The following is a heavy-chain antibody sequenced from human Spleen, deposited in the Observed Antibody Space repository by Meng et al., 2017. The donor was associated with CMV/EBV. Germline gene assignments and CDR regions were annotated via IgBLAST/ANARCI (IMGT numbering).Heavy chain of an antibody. CDR1: GGTFSSYA. V-gene: IGHV1-69*05. J-gene: IGHJ5*02. D-gene: IGHD2-2*01. Sequence: ASGGTFSSYAISWVRQAPGQGLEWMGGIIPIFGTANYAQKFQGRVTITTDESTSTAYMELSSLRSEDTAVYYCARAAAVPAVSWFDPWGQGTLVTVSS. CDR2: IIPIFGTA. CDR3: ARAAAVPAVSWFDP.